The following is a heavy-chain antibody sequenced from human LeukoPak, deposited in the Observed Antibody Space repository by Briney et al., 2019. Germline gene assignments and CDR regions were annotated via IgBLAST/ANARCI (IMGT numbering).Heavy chain of an antibody. J-gene: IGHJ3*02. CDR2: IDGSGHTT. Sequence: GGSLRLSCAASGFTFTSHVMSWVRQTPGKELEWVSAIDGSGHTTYYADSVRGRFIISRDNSKKMLYLRMNSLRAEDTAVYYCARDPAFDIWGQGTMVTVSS. V-gene: IGHV3-23*01. CDR3: ARDPAFDI. CDR1: GFTFTSHV.